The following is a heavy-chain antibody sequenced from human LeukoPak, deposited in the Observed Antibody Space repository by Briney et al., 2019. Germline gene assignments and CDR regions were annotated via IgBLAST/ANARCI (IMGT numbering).Heavy chain of an antibody. CDR1: GGSISSGDYY. V-gene: IGHV4-30-4*08. J-gene: IGHJ4*02. Sequence: SQTLSLTCTVSGGSISSGDYYWSWIRQPPGKGLEWIGYIYYSGSTYYNPSLKSRVTISVDTSKNQFSLKLSSVTAADTAVYYCARDLGYYYDSSGYTFDHWGQGTLDTVSS. CDR2: IYYSGST. CDR3: ARDLGYYYDSSGYTFDH. D-gene: IGHD3-22*01.